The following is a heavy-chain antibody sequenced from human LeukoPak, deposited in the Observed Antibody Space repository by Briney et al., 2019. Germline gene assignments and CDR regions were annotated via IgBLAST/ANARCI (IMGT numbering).Heavy chain of an antibody. V-gene: IGHV4-34*01. D-gene: IGHD2-2*01. CDR2: INHSGST. J-gene: IGHJ4*02. CDR1: GGSFSGYY. CDR3: ARVYGRSSSSDY. Sequence: SETLSLTCAVYGGSFSGYYWSWIRQPPGKGLEWIGEINHSGSTNYNPSLKSRVTISVDTSKNQFSLKLSSVTAADTAVYYCARVYGRSSSSDYWGQGTLVTVSS.